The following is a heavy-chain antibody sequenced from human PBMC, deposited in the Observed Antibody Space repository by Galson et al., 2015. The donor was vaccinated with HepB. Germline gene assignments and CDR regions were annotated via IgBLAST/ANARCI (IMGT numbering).Heavy chain of an antibody. D-gene: IGHD4-23*01. CDR2: INAGNGNT. J-gene: IGHJ4*02. CDR3: ASAQSGGPFDY. V-gene: IGHV1-3*01. Sequence: SVKVSCKASEYTFTTYFIHWVRQAPGQRLEWMGWINAGNGNTKNSQEFEGRVAITRDTSASIAFMELSSLRSEDTAVYYCASAQSGGPFDYWGQGTLVTVSS. CDR1: EYTFTTYF.